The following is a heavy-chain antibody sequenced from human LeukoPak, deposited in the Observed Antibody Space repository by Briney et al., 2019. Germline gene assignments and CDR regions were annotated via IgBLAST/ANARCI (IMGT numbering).Heavy chain of an antibody. Sequence: SETLSLTCAVYGGSFSGYYWSWIRQPPGKGLEWIGEINHSGSTNYNPSLKSRVTISVDTSKNQFSLKLSSVTAADTAVYYCARLGVQLWTRGWFDPWGQGTLFTVSS. V-gene: IGHV4-34*01. D-gene: IGHD5-18*01. J-gene: IGHJ5*02. CDR1: GGSFSGYY. CDR3: ARLGVQLWTRGWFDP. CDR2: INHSGST.